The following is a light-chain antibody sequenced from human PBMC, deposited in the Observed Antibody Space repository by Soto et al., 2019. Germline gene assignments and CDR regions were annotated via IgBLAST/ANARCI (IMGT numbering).Light chain of an antibody. CDR3: QHYGTSPEVT. CDR1: QSISTY. V-gene: IGKV3-20*01. J-gene: IGKJ5*01. Sequence: EIVMTQSPASLSVSPGERATLSCRANQSISTYLAWYQQKPGQAPRLLMHGASSRETGIPYRSSGSGSGADFTLTISRVEPEDFAMYYCQHYGTSPEVTFGQGTRLEIK. CDR2: GAS.